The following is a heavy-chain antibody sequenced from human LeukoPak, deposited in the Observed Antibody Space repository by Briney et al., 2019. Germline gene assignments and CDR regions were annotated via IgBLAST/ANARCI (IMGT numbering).Heavy chain of an antibody. D-gene: IGHD5-12*01. CDR2: ISSSGRTI. CDR1: GFTFNSYE. J-gene: IGHJ4*02. CDR3: ARHTGYDFAFDY. Sequence: PGGSLRLSCAASGFTFNSYEMNWVRQAPGKGLEWVSYISSSGRTIHYADSVKGRFSISRDNAKNSLYLQMNSLRAEDTAVYYCARHTGYDFAFDYWGQGTLVTVSS. V-gene: IGHV3-48*03.